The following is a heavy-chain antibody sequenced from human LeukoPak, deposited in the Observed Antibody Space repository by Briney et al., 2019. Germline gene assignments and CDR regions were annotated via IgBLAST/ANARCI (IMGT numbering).Heavy chain of an antibody. D-gene: IGHD4-17*01. CDR3: AKEIWPTVTTPGHTHFDY. V-gene: IGHV3-21*01. CDR2: ISSSGSYI. J-gene: IGHJ4*02. CDR1: RFTFSSYS. Sequence: PGGSLRLSCAASRFTFSSYSMNWVRQAPGKGLEWVSSISSSGSYIYYADSVKGRFTISRDNAKNSLYLQMNSLRAEDTAVYYCAKEIWPTVTTPGHTHFDYWGQGTLVTVSS.